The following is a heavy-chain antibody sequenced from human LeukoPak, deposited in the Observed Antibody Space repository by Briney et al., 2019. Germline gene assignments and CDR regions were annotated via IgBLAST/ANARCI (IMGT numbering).Heavy chain of an antibody. Sequence: PGGSLRLSCAASGFTFSSYAMHWVRQAPGKGLEWVAVISYDGSNKYYADSVKGRFTISRDNSKNTLYLQMNSLRAEDTAVYYCARSVQQLAYYFGYWGQGTLVTVSS. CDR3: ARSVQQLAYYFGY. D-gene: IGHD6-13*01. J-gene: IGHJ4*02. V-gene: IGHV3-30-3*01. CDR1: GFTFSSYA. CDR2: ISYDGSNK.